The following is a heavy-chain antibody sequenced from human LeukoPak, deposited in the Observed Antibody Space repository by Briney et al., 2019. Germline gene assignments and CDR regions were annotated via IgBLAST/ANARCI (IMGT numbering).Heavy chain of an antibody. CDR2: INNSGGST. Sequence: GGSLRLSCAVSGFTFSSHAMSWVRQAPGKGLEWVSVINNSGGSTYYSDSVNGRFTISRDNSKNTLYLQMNSLRAEDTAVYYCGSSARRIVGASKGLSDWGQGTLVTVSS. V-gene: IGHV3-23*01. CDR1: GFTFSSHA. J-gene: IGHJ4*02. CDR3: GSSARRIVGASKGLSD. D-gene: IGHD1-26*01.